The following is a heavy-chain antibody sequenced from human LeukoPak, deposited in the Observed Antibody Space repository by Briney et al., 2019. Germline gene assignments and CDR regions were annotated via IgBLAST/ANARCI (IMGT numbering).Heavy chain of an antibody. Sequence: PSETLSLTCTVSGGSFSGSSDYWGWIRQPPGKGLEWIGSIYYSGSTYYNPSLKSRVTISVDTSKNQFSLKLSSVTAADTAVYYCARSHSGSYPFYMDVWGKGTTVTVSS. CDR3: ARSHSGSYPFYMDV. CDR2: IYYSGST. CDR1: GGSFSGSSDY. J-gene: IGHJ6*03. V-gene: IGHV4-39*01. D-gene: IGHD1-26*01.